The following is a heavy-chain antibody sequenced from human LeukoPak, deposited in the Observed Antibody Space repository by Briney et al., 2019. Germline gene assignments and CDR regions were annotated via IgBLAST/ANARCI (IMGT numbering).Heavy chain of an antibody. CDR3: AKSQTGSYYARYYYMDV. V-gene: IGHV4-39*07. D-gene: IGHD1-26*01. CDR2: IHYSGST. J-gene: IGHJ6*03. CDR1: GDSISSRRHY. Sequence: SETLSLTCNVSGDSISSRRHYWGWLRQTPGKGLEWTGVIHYSGSTDYNPSLKSRLTFSVDTSTNQFSLKLSSVTAADTAVYYCAKSQTGSYYARYYYMDVWGKGTTVTVS.